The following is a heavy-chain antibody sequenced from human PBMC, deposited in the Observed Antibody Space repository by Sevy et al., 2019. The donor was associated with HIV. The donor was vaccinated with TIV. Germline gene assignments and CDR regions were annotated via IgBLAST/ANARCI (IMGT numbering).Heavy chain of an antibody. J-gene: IGHJ6*02. Sequence: GGSLRLSCAASGFTFSNYNINWVRQSPGKGLEWVSFISTSSGYIYYADSVKDRFTISRDNAKNSLYLQMNSLRAEDTAVYYCARDKTILEGRYGMDVWGQGTTVTVSS. CDR2: ISTSSGYI. CDR3: ARDKTILEGRYGMDV. CDR1: GFTFSNYN. D-gene: IGHD3-3*01. V-gene: IGHV3-21*06.